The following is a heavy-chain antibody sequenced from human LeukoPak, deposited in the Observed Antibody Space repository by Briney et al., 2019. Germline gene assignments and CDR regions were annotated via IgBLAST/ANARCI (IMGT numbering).Heavy chain of an antibody. CDR1: GFTFSSYW. D-gene: IGHD6-13*01. CDR2: IKQDGSEK. Sequence: GGSLRLSCAASGFTFSSYWMSWVRQAPGKGLEWVANIKQDGSEKYYVDSVKGRFTISRDNAKNSLYLQMNSLRAEDTAVYYCARDYSESSSWCYYYYYGMDVWGQGTTVTVSS. CDR3: ARDYSESSSWCYYYYYGMDV. J-gene: IGHJ6*02. V-gene: IGHV3-7*01.